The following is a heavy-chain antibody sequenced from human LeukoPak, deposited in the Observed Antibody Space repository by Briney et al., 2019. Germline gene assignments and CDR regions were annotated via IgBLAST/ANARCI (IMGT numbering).Heavy chain of an antibody. CDR1: GGSISSGRYY. Sequence: SETLSLTCTVSGGSISSGRYYWSWIRQPAGKGLEWLGRFYSSGSTNYNPSLKIRVTISVDTSKNQFSLKLTSVTAADTAVYYCARVDGSCSGGSCPSGNWFDPWGQGTLVTVSS. J-gene: IGHJ5*02. CDR3: ARVDGSCSGGSCPSGNWFDP. V-gene: IGHV4-61*02. CDR2: FYSSGST. D-gene: IGHD2-15*01.